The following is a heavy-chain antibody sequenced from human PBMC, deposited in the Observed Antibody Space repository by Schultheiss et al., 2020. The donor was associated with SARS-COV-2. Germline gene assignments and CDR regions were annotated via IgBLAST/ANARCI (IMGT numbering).Heavy chain of an antibody. Sequence: GGSLRLSCAASGFTFSSYGMHWVRQAPGKGLEWVSAISGSGGSTYYADSVKGRFTISRDNVKNSLYLQMNSLRAEDTAVYYCAKGGAAAGKTWFDPWGQGTLVTVSS. CDR3: AKGGAAAGKTWFDP. J-gene: IGHJ5*02. V-gene: IGHV3-23*01. CDR2: ISGSGGST. D-gene: IGHD6-13*01. CDR1: GFTFSSYG.